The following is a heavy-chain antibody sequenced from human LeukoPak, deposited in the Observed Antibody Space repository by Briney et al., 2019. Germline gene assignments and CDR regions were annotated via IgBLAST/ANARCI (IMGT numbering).Heavy chain of an antibody. V-gene: IGHV4-59*08. D-gene: IGHD3-10*01. CDR2: IYYSGST. CDR3: ARRNYYGSGSFVLWAFDI. Sequence: PSETLSLTCTASGGSISSYYWSWIRQPPGKGLEWIGYIYYSGSTNYNPSLKSRVTISVDTSKNQFSLKLSSVTAADTAVYYCARRNYYGSGSFVLWAFDIWGQGTMVTVSS. J-gene: IGHJ3*02. CDR1: GGSISSYY.